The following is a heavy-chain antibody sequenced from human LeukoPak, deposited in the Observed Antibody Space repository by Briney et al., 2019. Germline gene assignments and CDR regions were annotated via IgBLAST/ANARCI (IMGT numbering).Heavy chain of an antibody. D-gene: IGHD3-3*01. CDR2: ISGSSSGSTSII. CDR3: ARDFWSGYYTED. Sequence: GGSLRLSCVVSEFTISNYWMSWVRQAPGKGLEWISYISGSSSGSTSIIHYADSVKGRFTISRDNAKNSLHLQMDSLSAEDTAVYYCARDFWSGYYTEDWGQGALVIVSS. J-gene: IGHJ4*02. CDR1: EFTISNYW. V-gene: IGHV3-48*04.